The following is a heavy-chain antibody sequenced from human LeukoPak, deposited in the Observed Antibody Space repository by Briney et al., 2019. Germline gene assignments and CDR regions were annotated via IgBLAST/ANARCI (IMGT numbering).Heavy chain of an antibody. J-gene: IGHJ4*02. CDR1: GFTFGDYV. Sequence: GGSLRLSCTASGFTFGDYVMSWFRQAPGKGLEWVGFIRSKAYGGTTEYAASVKGRFTISRDDSKNTLYLQMNSLKTEDTAVYYCTTDVLLWFGESPGELRGDYWGQGTLVTVSS. V-gene: IGHV3-49*03. D-gene: IGHD3-10*01. CDR3: TTDVLLWFGESPGELRGDY. CDR2: IRSKAYGGTT.